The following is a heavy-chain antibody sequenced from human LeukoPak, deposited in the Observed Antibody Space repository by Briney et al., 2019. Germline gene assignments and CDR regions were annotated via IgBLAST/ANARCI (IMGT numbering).Heavy chain of an antibody. J-gene: IGHJ4*02. CDR1: GFTFSSYS. CDR3: AKADEMNMDY. CDR2: IWYDGSIK. V-gene: IGHV3-33*06. Sequence: PGGSLRLSCAASGFTFSSYSMHWVRQAPGKGLEWVAVIWYDGSIKYYADSVKGRFTISKDNSKNTLYLQMNSLRAEDTAVYYCAKADEMNMDYWGQGTLVTVSS. D-gene: IGHD2/OR15-2a*01.